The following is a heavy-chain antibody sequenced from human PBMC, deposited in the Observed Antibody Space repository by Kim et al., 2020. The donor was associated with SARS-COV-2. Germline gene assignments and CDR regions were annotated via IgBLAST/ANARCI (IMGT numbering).Heavy chain of an antibody. CDR1: GGSFSGYY. J-gene: IGHJ5*02. Sequence: SETLSLTCAVYGGSFSGYYWSWIRQPPGKGLEWIGEINHSGSTNYNPSLKSRVTISVDTSKNQFSLKLSSVTAADTAVYYCARGPRRGYCSSTSCRGGWFDPGGQGTLGTVSA. CDR3: ARGPRRGYCSSTSCRGGWFDP. V-gene: IGHV4-34*01. CDR2: INHSGST. D-gene: IGHD2-2*01.